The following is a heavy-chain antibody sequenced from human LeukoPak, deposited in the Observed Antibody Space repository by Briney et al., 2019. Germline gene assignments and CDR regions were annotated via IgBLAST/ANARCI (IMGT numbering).Heavy chain of an antibody. V-gene: IGHV3-7*01. CDR1: GFTFSSYW. J-gene: IGHJ4*02. D-gene: IGHD5-24*01. CDR2: IKQDGSEK. CDR3: ERDAGRDGYNLDY. Sequence: GGSLRLSCAASGFTFSSYWMSWVRQAPGKGLEWVANIKQDGSEKYYVDSVKGRFTISRDNAKNSLYLQMNSLRAEDTAVYYCERDAGRDGYNLDYWGQGTLVTVSS.